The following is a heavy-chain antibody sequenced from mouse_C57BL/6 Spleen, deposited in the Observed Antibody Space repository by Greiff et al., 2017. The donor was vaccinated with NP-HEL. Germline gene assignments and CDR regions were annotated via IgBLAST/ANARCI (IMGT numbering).Heavy chain of an antibody. J-gene: IGHJ4*01. CDR3: ARTGNGYDVVYYYAMDY. V-gene: IGHV1-82*01. CDR1: GYAFSSSW. D-gene: IGHD2-2*01. Sequence: QVQLKESGPELVKPGASVKISCKASGYAFSSSWMNWVKQRPGKGLEWIGRIYPGDGDTNYNGKFKGKATLTADKSSSTAYMQLSSLTSEDSAVYFWARTGNGYDVVYYYAMDYWGQGTSVTVSS. CDR2: IYPGDGDT.